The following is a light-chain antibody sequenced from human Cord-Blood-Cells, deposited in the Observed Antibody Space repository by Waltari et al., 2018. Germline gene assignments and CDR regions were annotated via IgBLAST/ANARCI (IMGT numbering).Light chain of an antibody. Sequence: QSALTQPASVSGSPGQSLTIPCTGTSRDVGSYNLVSWYQQHPGKAPKLMIYEVSKRPSGVSNRFSGSKSGNTASLTISGLQAEDEADYYCCSYAGSSTFVFGGGTKLTVL. V-gene: IGLV2-23*02. CDR1: SRDVGSYNL. CDR2: EVS. CDR3: CSYAGSSTFV. J-gene: IGLJ2*01.